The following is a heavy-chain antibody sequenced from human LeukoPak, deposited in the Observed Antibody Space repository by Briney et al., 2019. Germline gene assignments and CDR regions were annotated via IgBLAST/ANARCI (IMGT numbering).Heavy chain of an antibody. CDR3: AKRGDSGYDRFFDY. Sequence: QSGGSLRLSCAASGFTFSSYAMSWVRQAPGKGLEWVSAISGSGGSTYYADSVKGRFTISRDNSKNTLYLQMNSLRAEDTAVYYCAKRGDSGYDRFFDYWGQGTLVTVSS. CDR2: ISGSGGST. J-gene: IGHJ4*02. V-gene: IGHV3-23*01. D-gene: IGHD5-12*01. CDR1: GFTFSSYA.